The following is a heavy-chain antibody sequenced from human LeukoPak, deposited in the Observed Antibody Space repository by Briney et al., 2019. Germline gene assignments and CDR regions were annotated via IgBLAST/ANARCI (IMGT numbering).Heavy chain of an antibody. Sequence: PSETLSLTCAVYDGSFSGYYWTWIRQPPGKGLEWIGEIIDTGSTKYNSSLKSRVTISVDTSKNQFSLSLDSVTAADMAVYYCARGLASGYPPIPFDYWGQGTLVTVSS. CDR1: DGSFSGYY. CDR2: IIDTGST. CDR3: ARGLASGYPPIPFDY. J-gene: IGHJ4*02. V-gene: IGHV4-34*12. D-gene: IGHD3-3*01.